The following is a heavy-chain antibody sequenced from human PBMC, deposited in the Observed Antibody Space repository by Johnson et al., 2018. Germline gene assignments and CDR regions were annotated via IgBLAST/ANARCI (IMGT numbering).Heavy chain of an antibody. V-gene: IGHV3-7*01. J-gene: IGHJ3*02. D-gene: IGHD1-26*01. Sequence: VQLVQSGGGLVQPGGSLRLSCAASGFTFSRYWMNWVRQAPGKGLEWVANIKQDGSEKYYVDSVKGRFTISRDNAKNSLYLQMNSLGAEDPAVYYCARDGGSGSFDAFDIWGQGTMVTVSS. CDR2: IKQDGSEK. CDR1: GFTFSRYW. CDR3: ARDGGSGSFDAFDI.